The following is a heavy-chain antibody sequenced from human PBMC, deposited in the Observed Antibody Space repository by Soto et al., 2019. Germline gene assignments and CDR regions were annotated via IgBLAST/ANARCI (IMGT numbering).Heavy chain of an antibody. CDR2: INPNSGGT. J-gene: IGHJ6*02. Sequence: QVQLVQSGAEVKKPGASVKVSCKASGYTFTGYYMHWVRQAPGQGLEWMGWINPNSGGTNYAQKFQGWVTMTRDTSISTAYMELSRLRSDDTAVYYCARDRQQQPAYYYYGMDVWGQGTTVTVSS. CDR1: GYTFTGYY. V-gene: IGHV1-2*04. CDR3: ARDRQQQPAYYYYGMDV. D-gene: IGHD6-13*01.